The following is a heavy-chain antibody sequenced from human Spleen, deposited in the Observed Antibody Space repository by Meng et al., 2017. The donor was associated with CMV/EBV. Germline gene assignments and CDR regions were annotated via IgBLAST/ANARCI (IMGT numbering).Heavy chain of an antibody. CDR3: ARDISAGLDY. J-gene: IGHJ4*02. V-gene: IGHV4-39*07. CDR2: IYYSGST. D-gene: IGHD6-6*01. CDR1: GGSISSSSYY. Sequence: QLQRQEAGPGLVKPSETLSLTCSVSGGSISSSSYYWGWIRQPPGEGLEWIGSIYYSGSTYYNPSLKSRVTISVDTSKNQFSLKLSSVTAADTAVYYCARDISAGLDYWGQGTLVTVSS.